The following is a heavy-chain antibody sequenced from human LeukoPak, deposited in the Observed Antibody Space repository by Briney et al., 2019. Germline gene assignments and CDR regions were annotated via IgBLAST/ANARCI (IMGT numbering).Heavy chain of an antibody. Sequence: GSLRLSCAASGFIFRRYWTTWVRQAPGQGLEWVANIKQDGSEKNYLDSVRGRFTISRDDARNSLYLQMDSLRVEDTAVYYCARDKSIPNLDAFDIWGQGTMVTVSS. D-gene: IGHD1-14*01. V-gene: IGHV3-7*05. J-gene: IGHJ3*02. CDR1: GFIFRRYW. CDR2: IKQDGSEK. CDR3: ARDKSIPNLDAFDI.